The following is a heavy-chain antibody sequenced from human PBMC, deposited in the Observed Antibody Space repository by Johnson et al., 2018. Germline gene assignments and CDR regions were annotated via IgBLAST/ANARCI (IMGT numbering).Heavy chain of an antibody. CDR2: ISGSGGST. V-gene: IGHV3-23*04. D-gene: IGHD6-6*01. CDR1: GFTFSNAW. J-gene: IGHJ1*01. Sequence: QLVESGGGLVKPGGSLRLSCAASGFTFSNAWMNWVRQAPGKGLEWVSAISGSGGSTYYADSVKGRFTISRDNSKNTLYLQMNSLRAEDTAVYYCAKGHQQLVRAEYFQHWGQGTLVTVSS. CDR3: AKGHQQLVRAEYFQH.